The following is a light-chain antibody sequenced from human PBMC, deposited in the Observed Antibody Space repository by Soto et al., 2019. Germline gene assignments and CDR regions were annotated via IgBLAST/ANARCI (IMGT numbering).Light chain of an antibody. CDR3: QQSYSTIT. CDR1: QGISSY. J-gene: IGKJ5*01. Sequence: AIRMTQSPSSLSASTGDRVTITCRASQGISSYLAWYQQKPGKAPKLLIYAASTLQSGVPSRFSGSGSGTDFTLTISSLQPEDFATYYCQQSYSTITFGQGTRLEI. V-gene: IGKV1-8*01. CDR2: AAS.